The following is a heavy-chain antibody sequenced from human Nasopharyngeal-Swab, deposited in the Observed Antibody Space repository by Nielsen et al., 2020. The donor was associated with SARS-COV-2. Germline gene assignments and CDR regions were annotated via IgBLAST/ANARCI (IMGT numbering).Heavy chain of an antibody. V-gene: IGHV4-59*13. CDR1: SGSISSYY. J-gene: IGHJ4*02. CDR3: ARVHSSSWTVDY. D-gene: IGHD6-13*01. CDR2: IYYSGST. Sequence: SETLSLTCTVSSGSISSYYWSWIRQPPGKGLEWIGYIYYSGSTNYNPPLKSRVTISVDTSKNQFSLMLSSVTAADTAVYYCARVHSSSWTVDYWGQGTLVTVSS.